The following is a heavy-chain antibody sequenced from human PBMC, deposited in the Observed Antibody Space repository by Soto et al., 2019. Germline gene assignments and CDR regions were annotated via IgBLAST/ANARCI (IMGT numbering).Heavy chain of an antibody. J-gene: IGHJ5*02. CDR2: VYHSGST. V-gene: IGHV4-4*02. D-gene: IGHD2-2*01. CDR1: SGSISSSNW. CDR3: ARVDCSSTSRYESWFDP. Sequence: SETLSLTCAVSSGSISSSNWWRWVRQTPGKGLEWIGEVYHSGSTKYNPSLKSRVSISVDKSKNQFSLKLSSVTATDTAVYYCARVDCSSTSRYESWFDPWGRGTLVTVSS.